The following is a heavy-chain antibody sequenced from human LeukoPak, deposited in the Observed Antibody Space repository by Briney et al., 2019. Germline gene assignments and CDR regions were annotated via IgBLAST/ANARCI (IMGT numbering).Heavy chain of an antibody. J-gene: IGHJ6*02. V-gene: IGHV3-23*01. CDR1: GFTVSSNY. CDR3: ARDWHYAMDV. CDR2: ISGSGGGA. Sequence: GGSLRLSCAASGFTVSSNYMSWVRQAPGKGLEWLSGISGSGGGAYYADSVKGRFTISRDNTKNTVFLQMNSLRAEDTAVYYCARDWHYAMDVWGQGTTVTVSS.